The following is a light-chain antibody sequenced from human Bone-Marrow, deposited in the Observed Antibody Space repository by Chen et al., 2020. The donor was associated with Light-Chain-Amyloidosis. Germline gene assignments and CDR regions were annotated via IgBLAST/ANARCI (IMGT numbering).Light chain of an antibody. CDR3: QSADSSGTYEVI. CDR2: RDT. V-gene: IGLV3-25*03. CDR1: DLPTKY. J-gene: IGLJ2*01. Sequence: SSELTQPPSVSVSPGQTARITCSGDDLPTKYAYWYQQKPGQAPLLVIHRDTERPSGISGRFSGSSSGTTATFTISGVQAEDEADYHCQSADSSGTYEVIFGGGTKLTVL.